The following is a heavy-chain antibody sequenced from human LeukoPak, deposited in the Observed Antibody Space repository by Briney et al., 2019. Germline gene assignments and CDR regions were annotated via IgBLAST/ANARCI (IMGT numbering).Heavy chain of an antibody. CDR3: AKEWGETRYMDV. J-gene: IGHJ6*03. Sequence: AGGSLRLSCVASGFTFSNYAMNWVRQTPGKGLEWVSVISGSGDDTYHADSAEGRFTISRDNSKSTVYLEVNNLRAEDTAVYYCAKEWGETRYMDVWGKGTTVTVSS. CDR1: GFTFSNYA. V-gene: IGHV3-23*01. CDR2: ISGSGDDT. D-gene: IGHD1-26*01.